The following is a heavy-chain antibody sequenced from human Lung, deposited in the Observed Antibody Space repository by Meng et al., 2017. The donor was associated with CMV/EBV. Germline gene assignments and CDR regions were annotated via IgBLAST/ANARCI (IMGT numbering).Heavy chain of an antibody. CDR3: AREFWMVPGATGMDV. D-gene: IGHD2-2*01. V-gene: IGHV1-2*02. CDR1: GYTFTGYY. J-gene: IGHJ6*02. CDR2: INPNSGGT. Sequence: ASVXVSXKTSGYTFTGYYLHWVRQAPGQGLEWMGWINPNSGGTNYALKFQGRVTMTSDTSISTGYMELSSLRSDDTAMYYCAREFWMVPGATGMDVWGQGXTVTVSS.